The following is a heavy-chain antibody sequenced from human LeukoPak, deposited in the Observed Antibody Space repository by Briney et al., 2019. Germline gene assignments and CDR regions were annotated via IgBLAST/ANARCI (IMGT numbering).Heavy chain of an antibody. J-gene: IGHJ4*02. V-gene: IGHV5-51*01. Sequence: GESLQIYCKGSGYFFTHNWIGWVRPMPGKGLEWMGIIYPGDSDTRYSPSFEGQVTISVDKSISTAYLQWSSLKASDTAMYYCARQTRDGSGSRGYSFDFWGQGTLVTVSS. D-gene: IGHD3-10*01. CDR1: GYFFTHNW. CDR3: ARQTRDGSGSRGYSFDF. CDR2: IYPGDSDT.